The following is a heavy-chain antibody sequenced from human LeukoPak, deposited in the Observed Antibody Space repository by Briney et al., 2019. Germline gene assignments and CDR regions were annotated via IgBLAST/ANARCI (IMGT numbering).Heavy chain of an antibody. J-gene: IGHJ4*02. CDR1: LDSTTSNF. D-gene: IGHD1-14*01. Sequence: PSETLSLTCTVSLDSTTSNFWSWVRRPPGKGLEWIGEIHRSGSTNYNPSLQSRVTISIDRSKNQIALELSSVTPADTAVYYCAREIVGGFNPGAYWGQGTLVTVSS. V-gene: IGHV4-4*02. CDR3: AREIVGGFNPGAY. CDR2: IHRSGST.